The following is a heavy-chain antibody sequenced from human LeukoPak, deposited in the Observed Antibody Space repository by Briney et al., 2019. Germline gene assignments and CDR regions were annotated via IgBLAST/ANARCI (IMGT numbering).Heavy chain of an antibody. CDR3: ARDLGSRGDLSGY. V-gene: IGHV3-21*01. D-gene: IGHD2-21*02. J-gene: IGHJ4*02. CDR2: ISSSSSYI. CDR1: GFTFSSYS. Sequence: PGGSLRLSCAASGFTFSSYSMNWVRQAPGKGLEWVSSISSSSSYIYYADSVKGRFTISRDNAKNSLYLQMKSLRAADTAVYYCARDLGSRGDLSGYWGQGTLVTVSS.